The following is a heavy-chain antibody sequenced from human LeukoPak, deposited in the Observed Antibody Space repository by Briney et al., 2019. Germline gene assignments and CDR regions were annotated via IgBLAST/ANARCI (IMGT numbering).Heavy chain of an antibody. J-gene: IGHJ5*02. Sequence: PSETLSLTCTVSGGSISSSSYYWGCIRQPPGKGLEWIGSIYYSGNTYYNPSLKSRVTISVDTSKNQFSLQLSSVTAADTAVYYCARQNLGYCSSTRCQNRFDPWGQGTLVTVSS. D-gene: IGHD2-2*01. CDR3: ARQNLGYCSSTRCQNRFDP. CDR2: IYYSGNT. V-gene: IGHV4-39*01. CDR1: GGSISSSSYY.